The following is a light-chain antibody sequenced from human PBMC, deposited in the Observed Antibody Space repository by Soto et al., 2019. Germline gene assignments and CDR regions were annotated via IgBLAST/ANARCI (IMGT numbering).Light chain of an antibody. CDR1: QSISGY. Sequence: DIQMTQSPSSLSASVGDRVTITCRASQSISGYLNWYQQKPVKAPKLLIYAASSLQSGVPSRFSGSGSGTEFTLTISCLQSEDFATYYCQQYYSYPRTFGQGTKVDI. J-gene: IGKJ1*01. CDR2: AAS. V-gene: IGKV1-39*01. CDR3: QQYYSYPRT.